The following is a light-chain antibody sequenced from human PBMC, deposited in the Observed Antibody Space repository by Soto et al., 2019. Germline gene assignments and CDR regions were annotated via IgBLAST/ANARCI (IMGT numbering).Light chain of an antibody. J-gene: IGLJ2*01. CDR3: SSYGGSNNLL. CDR2: DVI. CDR1: SRDIGGYDF. V-gene: IGLV2-8*01. Sequence: QSALTQPPSASGSPGQSVTISCTGTSRDIGGYDFVSWYQQHPGKAPKLLIYDVIKRPSGVPDRFSGSKSGNTAFLTVSCLQTDDEADYCCSSYGGSNNLLFGGGTKVTVL.